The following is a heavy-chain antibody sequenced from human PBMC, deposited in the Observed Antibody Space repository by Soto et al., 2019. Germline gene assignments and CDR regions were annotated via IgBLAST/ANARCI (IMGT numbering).Heavy chain of an antibody. V-gene: IGHV5-51*01. CDR2: IYPGDSDT. CDR1: GYSFTSYW. D-gene: IGHD3-16*02. CDR3: ARRMITFGGVIVEDAFDI. J-gene: IGHJ3*02. Sequence: PGESLKISCKGSGYSFTSYWIGWVRQMPGKGLEWMGIIYPGDSDTSYSPSFQGQVTISADNSISTAYLQWSSLKASDTAMYYCARRMITFGGVIVEDAFDIWGQGTMVTVSS.